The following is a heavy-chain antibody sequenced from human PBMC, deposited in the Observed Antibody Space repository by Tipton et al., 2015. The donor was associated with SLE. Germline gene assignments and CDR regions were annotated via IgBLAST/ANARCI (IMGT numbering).Heavy chain of an antibody. Sequence: SLRLSCAASGFTVSSNYMSWVRQAPGKGLEWVSVIYSGGSTYYADSVKGRFTISRDNSKNTLYLQMNSLRAEDTAVYYCAKGGYSGYDPFDYWGQGTLVTVAS. CDR3: AKGGYSGYDPFDY. CDR1: GFTVSSNY. D-gene: IGHD5-12*01. J-gene: IGHJ4*02. V-gene: IGHV3-53*05. CDR2: IYSGGST.